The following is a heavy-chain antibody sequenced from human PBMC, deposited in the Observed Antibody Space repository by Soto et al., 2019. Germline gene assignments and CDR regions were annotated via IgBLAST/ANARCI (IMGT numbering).Heavy chain of an antibody. D-gene: IGHD2-21*02. J-gene: IGHJ5*02. CDR1: GGSITDYS. CDR2: IFSSGST. CDR3: ARDQGVVVTADNWLGP. V-gene: IGHV4-4*07. Sequence: TSETLSLTCTVSGGSITDYSWVWIRQPAGKGLEWIGRIFSSGSTNYNPSLKGRITMSLDTSKNQFSLKLNSATATDTAVYFCARDQGVVVTADNWLGPWDHEILVSVSS.